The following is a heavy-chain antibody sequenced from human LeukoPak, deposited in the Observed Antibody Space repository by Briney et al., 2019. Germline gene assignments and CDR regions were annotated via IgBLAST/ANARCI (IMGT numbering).Heavy chain of an antibody. D-gene: IGHD3-10*01. CDR3: ARGPGEHYGSGPPPFDS. V-gene: IGHV4-39*07. Sequence: SETLSLTCTVSGVSISSRSSYWGWIRQPPGTGLEWIANIYYSGTTYYNPSLKSRVTISVDTSKNQFSLRLISVTAADTAVYYCARGPGEHYGSGPPPFDSWGQGTLVSVSS. CDR2: IYYSGTT. J-gene: IGHJ4*02. CDR1: GVSISSRSSY.